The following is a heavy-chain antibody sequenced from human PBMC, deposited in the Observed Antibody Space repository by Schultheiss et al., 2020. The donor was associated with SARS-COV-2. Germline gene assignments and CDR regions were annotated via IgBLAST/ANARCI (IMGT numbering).Heavy chain of an antibody. J-gene: IGHJ4*02. Sequence: GGSLRLSCAASGFTFSSYAMHWVRQAPGKGLEWVSAISGSGGSTYYADSVKGRFTISRDNSKNTLYLQMNSLRAEDTAVYYCAKDWPRITMIVVANDYWGQGTLVTVSS. V-gene: IGHV3-23*01. D-gene: IGHD3-22*01. CDR1: GFTFSSYA. CDR3: AKDWPRITMIVVANDY. CDR2: ISGSGGST.